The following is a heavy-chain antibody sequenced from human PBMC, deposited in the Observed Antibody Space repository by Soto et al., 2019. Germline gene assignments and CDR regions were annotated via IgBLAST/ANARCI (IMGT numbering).Heavy chain of an antibody. CDR3: ARGPGYDFWSGYPSEDAFDI. Sequence: QVQLVQSGAEVKKPGASVKVSCKASGYTFTSYYMHLVRQAPGQGLEWMGIINPSGGSTSYAQKFQGRVTMTRDTSTSTVYMELSSLRSEDTAVYYCARGPGYDFWSGYPSEDAFDIWGQGTMVTVSS. CDR2: INPSGGST. CDR1: GYTFTSYY. V-gene: IGHV1-46*03. J-gene: IGHJ3*02. D-gene: IGHD3-3*01.